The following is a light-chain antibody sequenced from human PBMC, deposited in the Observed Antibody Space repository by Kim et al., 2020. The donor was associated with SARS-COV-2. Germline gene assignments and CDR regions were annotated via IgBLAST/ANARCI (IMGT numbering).Light chain of an antibody. V-gene: IGLV2-8*01. CDR3: SSYAGSNNLV. J-gene: IGLJ3*02. CDR2: EVS. CDR1: SSDVGGYNF. Sequence: GQSVTIHCTGTSSDVGGYNFVSWYQQHPGKAPKLMIYEVSKRPSGVPDRFSGSKSGNTASLTVSGLQAEDEADYYCSSYAGSNNLVFGGGTQLTVL.